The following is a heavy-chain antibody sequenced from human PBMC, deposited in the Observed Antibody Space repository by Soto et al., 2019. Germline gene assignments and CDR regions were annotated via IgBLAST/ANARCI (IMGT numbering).Heavy chain of an antibody. CDR3: ARVGYYYDISGYYYIDY. V-gene: IGHV4-59*01. J-gene: IGHJ4*02. CDR2: ISYSGST. Sequence: SETLSLTCTVSGGSFSPYYWSWIRQSPRKGLEWIGYISYSGSTNYNPSLKSRLTISADTSKNQFSLKLSSVTAADTAVYYCARVGYYYDISGYYYIDYWGQGTLVTVSS. CDR1: GGSFSPYY. D-gene: IGHD3-22*01.